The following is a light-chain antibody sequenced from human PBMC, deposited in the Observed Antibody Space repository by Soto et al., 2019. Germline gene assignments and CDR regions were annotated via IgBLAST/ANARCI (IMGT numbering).Light chain of an antibody. Sequence: GDRITITCRASQGIGSHLAWYHQKPGEAPKLLIYESSTVQSGVPPRFSCSGSGPEFTLTISSLQTEGFANYYCLRLDTYPSIFGQATRLPSK. CDR3: LRLDTYPSI. J-gene: IGKJ5*01. CDR1: QGIGSH. CDR2: ESS. V-gene: IGKV1-9*01.